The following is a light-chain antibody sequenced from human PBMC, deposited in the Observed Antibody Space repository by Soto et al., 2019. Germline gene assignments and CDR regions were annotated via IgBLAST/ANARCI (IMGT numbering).Light chain of an antibody. Sequence: EIVLTQSPGTLSLSPGERATLSCRASQTISSSKLAWYQQKPGQAPRLLTYGASGRATGIPDRFSGSGSGTVFTLTISRLEPEEFAVYYCQQYDTSPPNACGKGAKVESK. CDR2: GAS. V-gene: IGKV3-20*01. J-gene: IGKJ1*01. CDR1: QTISSSK. CDR3: QQYDTSPPNA.